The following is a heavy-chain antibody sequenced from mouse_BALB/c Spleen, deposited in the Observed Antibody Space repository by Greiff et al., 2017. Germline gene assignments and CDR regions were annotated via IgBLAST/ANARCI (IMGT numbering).Heavy chain of an antibody. CDR3: ATCDGFAH. CDR2: IDPSDSET. V-gene: IGHV1-74*01. J-gene: IGHJ3*01. Sequence: QVQLQQSGPQLVRPGASVKISCKASGYSFTSYWMHWVKQRPGQGLEWIGMIDPSDSETRLNQKFKDKATLTVDKSSSTAYMQLSSPTSEDSAVYYCATCDGFAHWGKGTVVTVS. CDR1: GYSFTSYW.